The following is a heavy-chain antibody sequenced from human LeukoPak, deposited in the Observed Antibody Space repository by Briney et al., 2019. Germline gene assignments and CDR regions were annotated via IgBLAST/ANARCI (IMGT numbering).Heavy chain of an antibody. CDR2: ISSSSSTI. J-gene: IGHJ6*03. CDR3: ARDDHYCYYYMDV. Sequence: QPGGSLRLSCAASGFPFSTYSMNWVRQAPGKGLEWVSYISSSSSTIYYADSVKGRFTISRDNAKNSLYLQMDSVRAEDTAVYYCARDDHYCYYYMDVWGQGTTVTVSS. V-gene: IGHV3-48*01. CDR1: GFPFSTYS.